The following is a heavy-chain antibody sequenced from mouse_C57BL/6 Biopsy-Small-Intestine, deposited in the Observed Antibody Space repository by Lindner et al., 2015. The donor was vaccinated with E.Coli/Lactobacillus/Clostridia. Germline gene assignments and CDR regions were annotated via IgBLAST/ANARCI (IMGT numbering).Heavy chain of an antibody. CDR3: ARDGSTSAWFAY. J-gene: IGHJ3*01. Sequence: VQLQESGGEMVKSGASVKLSCKASGYIFTEYTIHWVKQRSGQGLEWIGWFYPGSGTIRYNEKFKDKATLTADKSSSTVYMELSGLTSEDSAVYFCARDGSTSAWFAYWGQGTLVTVSA. CDR2: FYPGSGTI. CDR1: GYIFTEYT. V-gene: IGHV1-62-2*01. D-gene: IGHD1-1*01.